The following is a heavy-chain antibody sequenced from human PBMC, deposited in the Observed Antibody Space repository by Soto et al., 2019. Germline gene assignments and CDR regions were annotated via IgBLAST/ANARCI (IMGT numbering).Heavy chain of an antibody. CDR1: GGTFSSYA. J-gene: IGHJ4*02. CDR3: ARDPRGGYNGDYFDY. D-gene: IGHD5-12*01. Sequence: GASVKVSCKASGGTFSSYAISWVRQAPGQGLEWMGGVIPIFGTANYAQKFQGRVTITADESTSTAYMELSSLRSEDTAVYYCARDPRGGYNGDYFDYWGQGTLVTVSS. CDR2: VIPIFGTA. V-gene: IGHV1-69*13.